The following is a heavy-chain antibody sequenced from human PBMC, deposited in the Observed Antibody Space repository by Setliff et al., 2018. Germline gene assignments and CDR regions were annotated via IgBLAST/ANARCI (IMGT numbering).Heavy chain of an antibody. D-gene: IGHD2-8*01. V-gene: IGHV3-7*03. Sequence: LRLSCAASGFTFTTYYMGWVRQAPGKGLEWVANINQDGSEKYYVDSVKGRFTISRDNVRNSMSMQMNSLRADDTAVYYCARHRILYYSFDHWGQGTLVTVSS. CDR2: INQDGSEK. CDR1: GFTFTTYY. J-gene: IGHJ4*02. CDR3: ARHRILYYSFDH.